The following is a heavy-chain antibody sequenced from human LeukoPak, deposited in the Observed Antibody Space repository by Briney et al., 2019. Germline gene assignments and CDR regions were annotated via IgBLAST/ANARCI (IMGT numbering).Heavy chain of an antibody. V-gene: IGHV3-23*01. CDR3: AKDLVSGWPEGAFDI. D-gene: IGHD6-19*01. CDR1: EFTFSSSA. Sequence: PGGSLRLSCAASEFTFSSSAMSWVRQAPGKGLEWVSSISGSGGSTYYADSVKGRFTISRDNSKNTLYLQMNSLRAEDTAVYYCAKDLVSGWPEGAFDIWGQGTMVTVSS. J-gene: IGHJ3*02. CDR2: ISGSGGST.